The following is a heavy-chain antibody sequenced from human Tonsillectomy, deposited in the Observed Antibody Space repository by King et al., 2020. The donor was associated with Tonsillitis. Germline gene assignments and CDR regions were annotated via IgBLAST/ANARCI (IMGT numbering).Heavy chain of an antibody. D-gene: IGHD3-10*01. CDR2: IYPGDSDT. Sequence: QLVQSGVEVKKPGESLKISCKGSGYSFSTYWIGWVRQMSGKGLEWMGIIYPGDSDTRYNPSFQGQVTISADKSISTAYLQWRSLTPSDTAMYYCARGRPMVRGEHWFDTWGQGTLVTVSS. J-gene: IGHJ5*02. CDR1: GYSFSTYW. CDR3: ARGRPMVRGEHWFDT. V-gene: IGHV5-51*01.